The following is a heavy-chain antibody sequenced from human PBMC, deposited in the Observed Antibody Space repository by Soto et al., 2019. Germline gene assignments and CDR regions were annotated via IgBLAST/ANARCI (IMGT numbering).Heavy chain of an antibody. Sequence: QTGGSLRLSCAASGFTFSCSAMHWVRQSSGKGLEWVGRIRSKAKSYATVYAASVKGRFTISRDDSKNTAYLQMNSLKTEDTAVYYCTRLGIAAAGTDYWGQGTLVTVSS. V-gene: IGHV3-73*01. D-gene: IGHD6-13*01. CDR3: TRLGIAAAGTDY. J-gene: IGHJ4*02. CDR2: IRSKAKSYAT. CDR1: GFTFSCSA.